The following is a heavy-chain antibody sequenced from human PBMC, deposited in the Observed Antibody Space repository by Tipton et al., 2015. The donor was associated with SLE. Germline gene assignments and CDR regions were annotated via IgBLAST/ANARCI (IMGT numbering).Heavy chain of an antibody. CDR1: GGSISSGSYY. Sequence: TLSLTCTVSGGSISSGSYYWSWIRQPAGKGLEWIGSIYYSGSTYYNPSLKSRVTISVDTSKNQFSLKLSSVTAADTAVYYCARDDRVVVVPAAMGFLYGMDVWGQGTTVTVSS. D-gene: IGHD2-2*01. J-gene: IGHJ6*02. CDR2: IYYSGST. CDR3: ARDDRVVVVPAAMGFLYGMDV. V-gene: IGHV4-39*07.